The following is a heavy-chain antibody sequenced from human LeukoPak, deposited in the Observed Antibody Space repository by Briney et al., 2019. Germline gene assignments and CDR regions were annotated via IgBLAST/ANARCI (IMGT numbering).Heavy chain of an antibody. Sequence: ASVKVSCTASGYSFTSYYMHWVRQAPGQGLEWMGIINPSGGSTSYAQKSQGRVTMTRDTSTSTVYMELSSLRSEDTAVYYCVVVPAAISPGDYWGQGTLVTVSS. CDR3: VVVPAAISPGDY. CDR2: INPSGGST. J-gene: IGHJ4*02. CDR1: GYSFTSYY. V-gene: IGHV1-46*01. D-gene: IGHD2-2*01.